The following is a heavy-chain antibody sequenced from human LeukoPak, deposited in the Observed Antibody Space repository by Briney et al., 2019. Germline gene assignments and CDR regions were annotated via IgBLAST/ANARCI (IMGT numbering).Heavy chain of an antibody. CDR2: ISSSSSYI. J-gene: IGHJ4*02. CDR1: GFTFSSYS. Sequence: GGSLRLSCAASGFTFSSYSMNWVRQAPGKGLGWVSSISSSSSYIYYADSVKGRFTISRDNAKNSLYLQMNSLRAEDTAVYYCARSRDSYYDYVWGSYFFPPPDYWGQGTLVTVSS. V-gene: IGHV3-21*01. CDR3: ARSRDSYYDYVWGSYFFPPPDY. D-gene: IGHD3-16*01.